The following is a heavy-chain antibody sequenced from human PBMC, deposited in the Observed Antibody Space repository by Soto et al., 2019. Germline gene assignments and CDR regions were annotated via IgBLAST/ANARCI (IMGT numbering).Heavy chain of an antibody. Sequence: VASVKVSCKASGYTFTSYAMHWVRQAPGQRLEWMGWINAGNGNTKYSQKFQGRVTITRDTSASTAYMELSSLRSEDTAVYYCARRAGILCTNGVCGALDPWGQGTLVTVSS. D-gene: IGHD2-8*01. CDR3: ARRAGILCTNGVCGALDP. CDR2: INAGNGNT. CDR1: GYTFTSYA. J-gene: IGHJ5*02. V-gene: IGHV1-3*01.